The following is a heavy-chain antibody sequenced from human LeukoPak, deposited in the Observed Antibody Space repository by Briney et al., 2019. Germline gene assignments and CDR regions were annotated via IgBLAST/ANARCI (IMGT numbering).Heavy chain of an antibody. CDR2: ISSSGSTI. V-gene: IGHV3-48*03. D-gene: IGHD3-22*01. J-gene: IGHJ4*02. Sequence: GGSLRLSCAASGFTFDDYGMSWVRQAPGKGLEWVSYISSSGSTIYYADSVKGRFTISRDNAKNSLYLQMNSLRAEDTAVYYCARERSSGYTDYWGQGTLVTVSS. CDR1: GFTFDDYG. CDR3: ARERSSGYTDY.